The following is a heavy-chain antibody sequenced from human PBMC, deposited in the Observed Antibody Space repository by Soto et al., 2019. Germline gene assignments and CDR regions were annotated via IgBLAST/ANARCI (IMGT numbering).Heavy chain of an antibody. CDR1: GFTFSSYA. D-gene: IGHD3-16*01. CDR2: ISYDGSNK. Sequence: GGSLRLSCAASGFTFSSYAMHWFRQAPGKGLEWVAVISYDGSNKYYADSVKGRFTISRDNSKNTLYLQMNSLRAEDTAVYYCARVPRGEPYYYYGMDVWGQGTTVTVSS. CDR3: ARVPRGEPYYYYGMDV. V-gene: IGHV3-30-3*01. J-gene: IGHJ6*02.